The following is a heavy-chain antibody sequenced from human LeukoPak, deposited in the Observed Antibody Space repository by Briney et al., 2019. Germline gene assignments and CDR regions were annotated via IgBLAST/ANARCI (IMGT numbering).Heavy chain of an antibody. J-gene: IGHJ4*02. Sequence: GASVKVSCKASGYTFTSYGISWVRQAPGQGLEWMGWISAYNGNTNYAQKLQGRVTMTTDTSTSTVYMELSSLRSEDTAVYYCARDSGGGYNTAPRYYFDYWGQGTLVTVSS. D-gene: IGHD2-15*01. CDR2: ISAYNGNT. CDR1: GYTFTSYG. CDR3: ARDSGGGYNTAPRYYFDY. V-gene: IGHV1-18*01.